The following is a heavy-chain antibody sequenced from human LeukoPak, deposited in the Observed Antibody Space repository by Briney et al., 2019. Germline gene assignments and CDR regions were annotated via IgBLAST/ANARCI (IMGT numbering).Heavy chain of an antibody. Sequence: GGSLRLSCAASGFTFDDYAMHWVRQAPGKGLEWVSGISWNSGSIGYADSVKGRFTISRDNAKNSLYLQMNSLRAEDTALYYCAKAYGDYKLWLGGSFDLWGCGTLVTVSS. CDR3: AKAYGDYKLWLGGSFDL. V-gene: IGHV3-9*01. CDR1: GFTFDDYA. CDR2: ISWNSGSI. J-gene: IGHJ2*01. D-gene: IGHD4-17*01.